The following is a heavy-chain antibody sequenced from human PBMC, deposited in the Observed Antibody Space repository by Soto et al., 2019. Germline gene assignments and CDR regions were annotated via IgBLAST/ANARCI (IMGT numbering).Heavy chain of an antibody. Sequence: QVQLVESGGGVVQPGRSLRLSCAASGFTFSSYGMHWVRQAPGKGLEWEAVISYDGSSKYYADSVKGRFTISRDNSKNTLYLQMNSLRAEDTAVYYCAKDGLPGYGMDVWGQGTTVTVSS. J-gene: IGHJ6*02. D-gene: IGHD2-21*02. V-gene: IGHV3-30*18. CDR2: ISYDGSSK. CDR1: GFTFSSYG. CDR3: AKDGLPGYGMDV.